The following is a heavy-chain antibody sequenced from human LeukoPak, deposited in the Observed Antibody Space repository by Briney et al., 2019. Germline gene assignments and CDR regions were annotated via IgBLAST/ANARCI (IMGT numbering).Heavy chain of an antibody. CDR1: GFTFSSYS. CDR2: ISSSSSYI. V-gene: IGHV3-21*01. CDR3: ARDSYSSGWYEKNYYYYYGMDV. J-gene: IGHJ6*04. D-gene: IGHD6-19*01. Sequence: PGGSLRLSCAASGFTFSSYSMNWVRQAPGKGLECVSSISSSSSYIYYADSVKGRFTISRDNAKNSLYLQMNSLRAEDTAVYYCARDSYSSGWYEKNYYYYYGMDVWGKGTTVTVSS.